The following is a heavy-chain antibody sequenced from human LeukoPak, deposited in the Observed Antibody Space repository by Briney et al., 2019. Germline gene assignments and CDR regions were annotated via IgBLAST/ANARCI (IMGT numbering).Heavy chain of an antibody. J-gene: IGHJ4*02. Sequence: GGSLRLSCAASGFTFSSYAMSWVRQDPGKGLEWVSPISSSSSYIYYADSVKGRFTISRDNAKNSLYLQMNSLRAEDTAVYYCARDLPLYYDILTGRDYWGQGTLVTVSS. D-gene: IGHD3-9*01. CDR3: ARDLPLYYDILTGRDY. CDR1: GFTFSSYA. V-gene: IGHV3-21*01. CDR2: ISSSSSYI.